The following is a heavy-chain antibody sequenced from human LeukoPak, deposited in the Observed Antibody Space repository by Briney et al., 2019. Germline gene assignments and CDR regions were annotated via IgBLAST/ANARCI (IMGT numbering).Heavy chain of an antibody. D-gene: IGHD2-2*01. CDR1: GFTFSAYA. CDR3: AKDTAGYCSTNSCLYFDY. Sequence: VGSLRLSCAASGFTFSAYAMYWVRQAPGHGLEWFSTISGTGGSTFYAASVKGRFTIYRDNPKNTLDLQMNSLRAEDTAVYYCAKDTAGYCSTNSCLYFDYWGQGTLVTVSS. CDR2: ISGTGGST. V-gene: IGHV3-23*01. J-gene: IGHJ4*02.